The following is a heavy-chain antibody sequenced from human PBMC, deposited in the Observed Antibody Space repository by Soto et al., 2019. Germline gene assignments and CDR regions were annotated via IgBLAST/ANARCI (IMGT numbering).Heavy chain of an antibody. V-gene: IGHV4-59*08. Sequence: SETLSLTCTISGGSISSYYWSWLRQPPGKGLEWIGYIYYGGSTNYNPSLESRVTISIDTSKNQFSLKLSSVTPTDTAVYYCARLTATVANDCWGQGALVTVSS. CDR3: ARLTATVANDC. CDR2: IYYGGST. D-gene: IGHD4-17*01. J-gene: IGHJ4*02. CDR1: GGSISSYY.